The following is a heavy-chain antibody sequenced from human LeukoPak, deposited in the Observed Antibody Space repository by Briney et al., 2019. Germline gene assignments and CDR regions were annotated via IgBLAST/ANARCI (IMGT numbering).Heavy chain of an antibody. V-gene: IGHV3-11*01. D-gene: IGHD1-1*01. J-gene: IGHJ4*02. CDR1: GFPLRDYY. Sequence: GGSLRLSCAASGFPLRDYYMSWIRQAPGKGLEWVSYISTSGSSRYYADSVRGRFTISRDNTKNSIYLQMNNLRAEDSALYYCARAAYNWNWGQGTLVTVSS. CDR3: ARAAYNWN. CDR2: ISTSGSSR.